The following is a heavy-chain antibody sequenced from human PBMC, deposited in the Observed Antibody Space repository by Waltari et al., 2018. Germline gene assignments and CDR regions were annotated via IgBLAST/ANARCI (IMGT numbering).Heavy chain of an antibody. CDR2: MHTSGST. CDR1: GDSVKNFH. CDR3: ARDEPISASFDI. Sequence: QVHLQESGPGLVEPSETLSLTCSISGDSVKNFHWGWIRQSAGKGLEWIGRMHTSGSTKYNPSLESRVTLSLDTSKNHLSLKLRSVITADTAIYYCARDEPISASFDIWGQGTLVIVSS. J-gene: IGHJ3*02. V-gene: IGHV4-4*07. D-gene: IGHD2-15*01.